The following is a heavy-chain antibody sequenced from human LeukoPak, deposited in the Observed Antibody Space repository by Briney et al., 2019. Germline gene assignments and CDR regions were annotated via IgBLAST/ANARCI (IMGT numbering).Heavy chain of an antibody. CDR1: GFTFSSYG. J-gene: IGHJ4*02. V-gene: IGHV3-30*02. D-gene: IGHD3-3*01. Sequence: PGGSLRLSCAASGFTFSSYGMHWVRQAPCKGLEWVAFIRYDGSNKYYADSVKGRFTISRDNSKNTLYLQMNSLRAEDTAVYYCAKSDFWSGYCLGYWGQGTLVTVSS. CDR2: IRYDGSNK. CDR3: AKSDFWSGYCLGY.